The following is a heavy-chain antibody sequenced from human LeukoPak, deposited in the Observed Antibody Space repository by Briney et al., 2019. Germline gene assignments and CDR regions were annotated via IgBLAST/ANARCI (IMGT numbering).Heavy chain of an antibody. CDR3: ARSYDSSGRGVDY. CDR2: INHSGST. V-gene: IGHV4-34*01. D-gene: IGHD3-22*01. CDR1: GGSFSGYY. Sequence: RPSETLSLTCAVYGGSFSGYYWSWIRQPPGKGLEWIGEINHSGSTNYNPSLKSRVTISVDTSKNQFSLKLSSVTAADTAVYYCARSYDSSGRGVDYWGQGTLVTVSS. J-gene: IGHJ4*02.